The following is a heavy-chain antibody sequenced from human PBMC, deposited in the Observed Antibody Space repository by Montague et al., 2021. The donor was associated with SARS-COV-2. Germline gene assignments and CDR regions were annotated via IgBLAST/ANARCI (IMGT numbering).Heavy chain of an antibody. J-gene: IGHJ2*01. Sequence: SETLSLTCTVSGGSISSSSYYWGWIRQPPEKGLEWIGSIYYSGSTYYNPSLKSRVTISVDTSKNQFSLKLSSVTAADTAVYYCARHVYDILTGYYTYWYFDLRGRGTLVTVSS. V-gene: IGHV4-39*01. CDR2: IYYSGST. D-gene: IGHD3-9*01. CDR3: ARHVYDILTGYYTYWYFDL. CDR1: GGSISSSSYY.